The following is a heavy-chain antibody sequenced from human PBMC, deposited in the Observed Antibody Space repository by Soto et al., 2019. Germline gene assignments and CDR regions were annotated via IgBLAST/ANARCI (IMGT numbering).Heavy chain of an antibody. CDR3: ARERSVGYCITTTCPTPFYYYAMDV. J-gene: IGHJ6*02. Sequence: QVQLVQSGAEVKKPGSSVKVSCKASGGTFSNYAFSWVRQAPGQGLEWMGGFIPIFGTPNYAQKFQGRVTVTADASTRTVYMKLSSLRSEDTAVYYCARERSVGYCITTTCPTPFYYYAMDVWGQGTTVTVSS. D-gene: IGHD2-2*01. V-gene: IGHV1-69*01. CDR1: GGTFSNYA. CDR2: FIPIFGTP.